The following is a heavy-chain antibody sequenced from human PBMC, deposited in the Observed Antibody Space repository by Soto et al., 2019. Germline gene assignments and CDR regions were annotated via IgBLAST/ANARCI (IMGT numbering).Heavy chain of an antibody. CDR2: INVYNGKT. D-gene: IGHD2-2*01. J-gene: IGHJ5*02. CDR3: ARRPSADWFDP. Sequence: QVQLVQSGAEVKKPGASVRVSCKASGYTFTNYGVTWVRQAPGQGLEWMGWINVYNGKTNYAQKFQGRVTMTTDTFTRTGYMELRSLRSDDTAVYYCARRPSADWFDPWGQGTLVTVAS. V-gene: IGHV1-18*01. CDR1: GYTFTNYG.